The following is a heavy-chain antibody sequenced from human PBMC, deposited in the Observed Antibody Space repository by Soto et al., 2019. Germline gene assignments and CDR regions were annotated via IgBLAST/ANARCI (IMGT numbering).Heavy chain of an antibody. Sequence: ASVKVSCKASGYTFTSYAMHWVRQAPGQRLEWMGWINAGNGNTKYSQKFQGRVTITRDTSASTAYMELSSLRSEDTAVYYCARGQWLVHHLYYYYGMDVWGQGTTVTVSS. D-gene: IGHD6-19*01. CDR1: GYTFTSYA. V-gene: IGHV1-3*01. CDR3: ARGQWLVHHLYYYYGMDV. CDR2: INAGNGNT. J-gene: IGHJ6*02.